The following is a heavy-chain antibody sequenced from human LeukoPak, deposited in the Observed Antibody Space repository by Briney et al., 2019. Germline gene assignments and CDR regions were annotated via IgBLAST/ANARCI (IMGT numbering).Heavy chain of an antibody. Sequence: GGCLRLSCAASGFTLGHYDMHWVRQAPGEGLEWVAVMSYDGTNKYYTDSVRGRFTISRDSSTNSLYLQMNRLRAEDTAVYFCAKDLSRNFHWYYMDVWGKGTTVTVSS. J-gene: IGHJ6*03. V-gene: IGHV3-30*18. CDR3: AKDLSRNFHWYYMDV. CDR2: MSYDGTNK. D-gene: IGHD1-14*01. CDR1: GFTLGHYD.